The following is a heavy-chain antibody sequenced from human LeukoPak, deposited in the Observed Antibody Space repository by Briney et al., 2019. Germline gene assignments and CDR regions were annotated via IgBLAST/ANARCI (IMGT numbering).Heavy chain of an antibody. V-gene: IGHV3-30*18. CDR2: ISYDGSIK. J-gene: IGHJ4*02. Sequence: GGSLRLSCAASGFTFSSYGMHWVRQAPGKGLEWVAVISYDGSIKYYADSVKGRFTISRDNSKNTLYLQMNSLRAEDTAVYYCAKVYYYDSSGYYFDYWGQGTLVTVSS. D-gene: IGHD3-22*01. CDR3: AKVYYYDSSGYYFDY. CDR1: GFTFSSYG.